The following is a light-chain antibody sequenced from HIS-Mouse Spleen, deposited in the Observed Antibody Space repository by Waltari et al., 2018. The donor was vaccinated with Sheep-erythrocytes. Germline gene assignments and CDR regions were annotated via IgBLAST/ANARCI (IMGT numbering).Light chain of an antibody. V-gene: IGLV2-11*01. Sequence: QSALTQPRSVSGSPGQAVTISCTGTSSDVGGYNYAFLYQQHPGKAPKLMIYDVSKRPSGVPDRFSGSKSGNTASLTISGLQAEDEADYYCCSYAGSYTFVVFGGGTKLTVL. J-gene: IGLJ2*01. CDR1: SSDVGGYNY. CDR3: CSYAGSYTFVV. CDR2: DVS.